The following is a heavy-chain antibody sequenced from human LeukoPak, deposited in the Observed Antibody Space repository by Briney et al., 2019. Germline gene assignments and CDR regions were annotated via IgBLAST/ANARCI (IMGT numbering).Heavy chain of an antibody. D-gene: IGHD2-15*01. CDR1: GFTFSSYD. J-gene: IGHJ5*02. CDR3: ASPTHQWRFDP. V-gene: IGHV3-23*01. Sequence: GGSLRLSCAASGFTFSSYDMSWVRQAPGKGLEWVSAIIDSGGTTYYADSVKGRFTISRDNAKNSLYLQMNSLRAEDTAEYYCASPTHQWRFDPWGQGTLVTVSS. CDR2: IIDSGGTT.